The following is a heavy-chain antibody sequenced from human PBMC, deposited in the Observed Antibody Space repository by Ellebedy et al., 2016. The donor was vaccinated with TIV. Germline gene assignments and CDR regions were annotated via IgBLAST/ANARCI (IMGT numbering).Heavy chain of an antibody. V-gene: IGHV3-21*04. CDR3: ARGLAAAGCFDY. J-gene: IGHJ4*02. Sequence: GGSLRLXCPASGFTFSSYSMNWVRQAPGKGLEWVSSISSSSSYIYYADSVKGRFTISRDNAKNSLYLQMNSLRAEDTAVYYCARGLAAAGCFDYWGQGTLVTVSS. CDR2: ISSSSSYI. CDR1: GFTFSSYS. D-gene: IGHD6-13*01.